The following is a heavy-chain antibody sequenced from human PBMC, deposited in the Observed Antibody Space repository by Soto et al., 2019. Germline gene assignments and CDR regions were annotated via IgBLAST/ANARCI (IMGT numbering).Heavy chain of an antibody. V-gene: IGHV3-48*02. CDR3: ASHYYGSGSYYNSYYYYYGMDV. CDR2: ISSSSSTI. CDR1: GFTFSSHS. D-gene: IGHD3-10*01. Sequence: GGSLRLSCAASGFTFSSHSMNWVRQAPGKGLERVSYISSSSSTIYYADSVKGRFTISRDNAKNSLYLQMNSLRDEDTAVYYCASHYYGSGSYYNSYYYYYGMDVWGQGTTVTVSS. J-gene: IGHJ6*02.